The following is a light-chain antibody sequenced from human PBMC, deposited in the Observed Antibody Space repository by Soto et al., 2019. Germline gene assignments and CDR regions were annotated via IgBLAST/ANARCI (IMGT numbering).Light chain of an antibody. J-gene: IGLJ3*02. CDR3: LLYFDGAQV. CDR1: TGAVTSGYY. CDR2: STS. Sequence: QTVVTQEPSLTVSPGGTVTLTCASSTGAVTSGYYPGWFQQRPGQAPTSLIHSTSIKHSRTPARFSGSLLGGKAALTLSAVQPEDEADYYCLLYFDGAQVFGGGTKVTVL. V-gene: IGLV7-43*01.